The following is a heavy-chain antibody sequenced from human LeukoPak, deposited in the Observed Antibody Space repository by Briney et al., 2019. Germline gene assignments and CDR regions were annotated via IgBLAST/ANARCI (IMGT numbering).Heavy chain of an antibody. CDR3: ARTKNLYPGWFDP. D-gene: IGHD1-14*01. Sequence: ASVKVSCKASGYTLTDYYMHWVRQAPGQGLEWMGWITPHNGGTNYAQKFQGRVTMTRDTSISTAYMELSRLRSDDTAVYYCARTKNLYPGWFDPWGQGTLVTVSS. CDR1: GYTLTDYY. J-gene: IGHJ5*02. V-gene: IGHV1-2*02. CDR2: ITPHNGGT.